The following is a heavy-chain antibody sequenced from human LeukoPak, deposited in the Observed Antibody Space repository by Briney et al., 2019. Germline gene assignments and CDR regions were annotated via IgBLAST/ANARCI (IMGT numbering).Heavy chain of an antibody. CDR2: INPSGGST. V-gene: IGHV1-46*01. CDR1: GYTFTSYY. D-gene: IGHD3-10*01. CDR3: AREVRDYGSGEGYFDY. J-gene: IGHJ4*02. Sequence: ASVKVSCKASGYTFTSYYMHWVRQAPGQGLEWMGIINPSGGSTSYAQKFQGRVTMTRDTSTSTVYMELSSLRSEDTAVYYCAREVRDYGSGEGYFDYWGQGTLVTVSS.